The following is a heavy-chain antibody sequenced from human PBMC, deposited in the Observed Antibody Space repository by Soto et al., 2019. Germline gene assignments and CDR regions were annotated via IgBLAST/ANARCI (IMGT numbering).Heavy chain of an antibody. CDR1: GGTFSNYY. CDR3: ARGYSTGYFDY. Sequence: QVQLVQSGAEVKKPGSSMKGSCKTSGGTFSNYYISWVRQAPGQGLEWMGDIIPMFDTPKYAKKFQGRVTITADASTSAAYMELSSLRAEDTAVYYCARGYSTGYFDYWGHGTLITVSS. D-gene: IGHD3-10*01. CDR2: IIPMFDTP. J-gene: IGHJ4*01. V-gene: IGHV1-69*01.